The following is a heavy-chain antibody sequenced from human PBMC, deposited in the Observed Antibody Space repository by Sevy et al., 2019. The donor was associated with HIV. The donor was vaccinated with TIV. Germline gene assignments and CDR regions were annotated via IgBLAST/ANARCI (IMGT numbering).Heavy chain of an antibody. Sequence: SQTLSLTCAISGDSVSSNSAAWNWIRQSPSRGLEWLGRTYYRSKWYNDYAVSVKSRITINPDTSKNQFSLQLNSVTPEDTAVYYCARASRVAATLYYYYGMDVWGQGTTVTVSS. CDR2: TYYRSKWYN. CDR3: ARASRVAATLYYYYGMDV. V-gene: IGHV6-1*01. D-gene: IGHD6-19*01. CDR1: GDSVSSNSAA. J-gene: IGHJ6*02.